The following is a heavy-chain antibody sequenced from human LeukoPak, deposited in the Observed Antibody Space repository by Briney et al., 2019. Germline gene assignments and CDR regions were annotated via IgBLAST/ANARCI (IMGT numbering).Heavy chain of an antibody. CDR1: GFTVSTNY. CDR3: ARSPRIYDSSGYYLVEYFDL. CDR2: IYSGGST. J-gene: IGHJ2*01. Sequence: GGSLRLSCAASGFTVSTNYMSWVRQAPGKGLEWVSIIYSGGSTSYADSVKGRFTISRDISKNTLFLQMSSLRAEDTAVYYCARSPRIYDSSGYYLVEYFDLWGRGTLVTVSS. V-gene: IGHV3-53*01. D-gene: IGHD3-22*01.